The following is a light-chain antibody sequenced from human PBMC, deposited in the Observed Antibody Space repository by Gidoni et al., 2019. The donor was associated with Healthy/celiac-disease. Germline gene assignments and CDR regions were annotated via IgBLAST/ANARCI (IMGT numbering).Light chain of an antibody. CDR2: GAS. Sequence: EIVMTQSPATLSVSPGERATLSCRASQSVNSNLAWYQQNPGQAPRLLIYGASTRATGIPARFSGSGSGTEFTLTISSLQSEDFAVYYCQQYNNWPYTFGQGTKLEIK. J-gene: IGKJ2*01. CDR1: QSVNSN. V-gene: IGKV3-15*01. CDR3: QQYNNWPYT.